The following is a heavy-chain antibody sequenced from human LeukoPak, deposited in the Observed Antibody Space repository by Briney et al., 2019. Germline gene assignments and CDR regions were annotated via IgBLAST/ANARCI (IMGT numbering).Heavy chain of an antibody. D-gene: IGHD3-16*01. Sequence: PSETLSLTCTVSGGSISSYYWSWIRQPPGKGLEWIAYFYYSGSTNYNPSLKSRVTISVDTSTNQFSLKLSSATAADTAVYYCARHSRYEYSFDYWGQGTLVTVSS. J-gene: IGHJ4*02. CDR3: ARHSRYEYSFDY. V-gene: IGHV4-59*08. CDR2: FYYSGST. CDR1: GGSISSYY.